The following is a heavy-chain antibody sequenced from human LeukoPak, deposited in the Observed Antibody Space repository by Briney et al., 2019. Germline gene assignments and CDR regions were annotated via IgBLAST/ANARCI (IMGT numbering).Heavy chain of an antibody. Sequence: PSETLSLTCTVSGGSISSYYWSWIRQPPGKGLEWIGYIYNSGSTNYNPSLKSRVTISVDTSKNQFSLKLSSVTAADTAVYYCASGGLDIVVVPAAMYAYWGQGTLVTVSS. V-gene: IGHV4-59*12. D-gene: IGHD2-2*03. CDR3: ASGGLDIVVVPAAMYAY. CDR1: GGSISSYY. J-gene: IGHJ4*02. CDR2: IYNSGST.